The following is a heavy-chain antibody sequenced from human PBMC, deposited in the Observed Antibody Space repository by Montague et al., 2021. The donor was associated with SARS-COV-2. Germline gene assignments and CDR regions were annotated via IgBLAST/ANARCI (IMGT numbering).Heavy chain of an antibody. J-gene: IGHJ6*03. D-gene: IGHD2-21*01. V-gene: IGHV3-30*04. CDR3: AGVSGESFYYYMDV. CDR2: ISNDGTYT. Sequence: SRRLSWSASGFIFSSFAMHWVRQAPGKGLEWVAIISNDGTYTSYADSVKGRFTISRDNSQNTLFLQMHSLRAEDTAVYYCAGVSGESFYYYMDVWGQGTTLTVSS. CDR1: GFIFSSFA.